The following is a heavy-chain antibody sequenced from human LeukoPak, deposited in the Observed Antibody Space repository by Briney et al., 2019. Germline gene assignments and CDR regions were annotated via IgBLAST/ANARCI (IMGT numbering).Heavy chain of an antibody. CDR3: ARDSYGPTPIR. Sequence: SETLSLTCTVSGGSISSGSYCWGWIRQPPGKGLEWIGYIYYSGSTNYNPSLKSRVTISVDSSKNQFSLKLSSVTAADTAVYYCARDSYGPTPIRWGQGTLVTVSS. CDR2: IYYSGST. CDR1: GGSISSGSYC. D-gene: IGHD5-24*01. J-gene: IGHJ4*02. V-gene: IGHV4-61*01.